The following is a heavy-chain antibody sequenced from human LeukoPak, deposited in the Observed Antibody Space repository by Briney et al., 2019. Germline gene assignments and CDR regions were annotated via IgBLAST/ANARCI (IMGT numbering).Heavy chain of an antibody. CDR3: GKDQSSTGWSPTTFDY. Sequence: GGSLRLSCAASGFTFSSYAMTWVRQAPGKGLEWVSAISGSGGSAYYVDSVKGRFTISRDNSKNTLYLQMNSLRAEDTAVYYCGKDQSSTGWSPTTFDYWGQGTLVTVSA. V-gene: IGHV3-23*01. J-gene: IGHJ4*02. D-gene: IGHD6-19*01. CDR1: GFTFSSYA. CDR2: ISGSGGSA.